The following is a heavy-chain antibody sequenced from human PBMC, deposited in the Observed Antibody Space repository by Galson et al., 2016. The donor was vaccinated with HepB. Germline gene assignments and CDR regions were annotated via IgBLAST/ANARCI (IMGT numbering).Heavy chain of an antibody. CDR2: ISSSGTPI. Sequence: SLRLSCAASGFTFSRYEMNWVRQAPGQGLEWVSSISSSGTPIYDADSVKGRFTISRDNAKNSLYLQMNSLRAEDTAVYYCAREPVRLDDLLTGPPKNPDYWGQGTLVTVSS. CDR1: GFTFSRYE. V-gene: IGHV3-48*03. CDR3: AREPVRLDDLLTGPPKNPDY. J-gene: IGHJ4*02. D-gene: IGHD3-9*01.